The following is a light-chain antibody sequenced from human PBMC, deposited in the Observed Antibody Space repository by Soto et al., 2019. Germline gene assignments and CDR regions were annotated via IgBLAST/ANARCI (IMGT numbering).Light chain of an antibody. CDR1: QSVSSSY. V-gene: IGKV3-20*01. CDR2: GAS. Sequence: EIVLTQSPGTLSLSPGERATLSCRASQSVSSSYLAWYQQKPGQAPRLLIYGASSRATGIPDRFSGSGSGTDFTLTISRLVLEDFAVYYCQQYGSSPSYTFGQGTKLEIK. CDR3: QQYGSSPSYT. J-gene: IGKJ2*01.